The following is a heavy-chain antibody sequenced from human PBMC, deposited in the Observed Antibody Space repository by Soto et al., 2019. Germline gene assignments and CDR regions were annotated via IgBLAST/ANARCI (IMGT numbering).Heavy chain of an antibody. D-gene: IGHD3-16*01. Sequence: QVQVVESGGGVVQPGRSLRLSCAASGFSFKNYGMHWVRQAPGKGLEWVTFISYDGNGKHYADSVKGRFTISRDNAKNTVFLQMISLRTEDTAVYYCGGGVTHFDYWGQGTLLIVSS. V-gene: IGHV3-30*03. J-gene: IGHJ4*02. CDR3: GGGVTHFDY. CDR2: ISYDGNGK. CDR1: GFSFKNYG.